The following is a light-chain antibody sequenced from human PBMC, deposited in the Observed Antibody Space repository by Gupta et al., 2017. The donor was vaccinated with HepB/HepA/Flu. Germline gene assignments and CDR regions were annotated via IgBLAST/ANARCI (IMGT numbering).Light chain of an antibody. CDR1: QDMSNY. V-gene: IGKV1-33*01. J-gene: IGKJ5*01. CDR3: LQDANLPFT. Sequence: DIQMTQSPSSLSASVGDRVTITCQASQDMSNYLNWYQQKPGKAPKLLIYDESKWETGVPSRFSGSGSGTDFTFTISSLQPEDIAKYYCLQDANLPFTFGQGTXLEIK. CDR2: DES.